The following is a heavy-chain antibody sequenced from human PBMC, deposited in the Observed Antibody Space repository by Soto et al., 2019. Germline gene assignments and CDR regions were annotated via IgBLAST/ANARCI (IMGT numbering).Heavy chain of an antibody. Sequence: SPAQPLSGDSSGGKVSSSSGAWNWNKKSPSRGLEWLGRTYYRSKWYNDYAVSVKSRISVNPDTSKNQFSLQLNSVTPEDTAVYYCARESVSIYYDQITRVPPHFDNCGQRPLVTVSS. J-gene: IGHJ4*02. D-gene: IGHD3-22*01. V-gene: IGHV6-1*01. CDR3: ARESVSIYYDQITRVPPHFDN. CDR2: TYYRSKWYN. CDR1: GGKVSSSSGA.